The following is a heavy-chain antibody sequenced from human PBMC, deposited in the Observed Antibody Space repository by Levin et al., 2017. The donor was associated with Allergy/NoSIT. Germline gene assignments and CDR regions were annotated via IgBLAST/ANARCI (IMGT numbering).Heavy chain of an antibody. CDR2: ISSSSSYI. V-gene: IGHV3-21*01. CDR1: GFTFSSYS. D-gene: IGHD6-13*01. CDR3: ARDHRQEIAAAPNA. J-gene: IGHJ5*02. Sequence: GESLKISCAASGFTFSSYSMNWVRQAPGKGLEWVSSISSSSSYIYYADSVKGRFTISRDNAKNSLYLQMNSLRAEDTAVYYCARDHRQEIAAAPNAWGQGTLVTVSS.